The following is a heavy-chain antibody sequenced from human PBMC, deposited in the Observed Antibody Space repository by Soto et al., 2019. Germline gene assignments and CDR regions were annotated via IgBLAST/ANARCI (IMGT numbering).Heavy chain of an antibody. CDR1: GFSLTTRGVG. V-gene: IGHV2-5*01. CDR3: PHYMTTMNTGYFGY. CDR2: VYWNDDK. D-gene: IGHD4-17*01. J-gene: IGHJ4*02. Sequence: QLTLKESGPRVLKPTKTVTMTCTFSGFSLTTRGVGVGWFRRPPGKALEWLALVYWNDDKRSSPSLKNRLTITSDTSKSQVVLTMTNMDPVDTATYYCPHYMTTMNTGYFGYWGQGTLVTVSS.